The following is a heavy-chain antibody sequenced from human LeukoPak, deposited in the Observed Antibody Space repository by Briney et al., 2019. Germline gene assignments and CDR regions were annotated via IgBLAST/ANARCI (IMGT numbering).Heavy chain of an antibody. CDR1: GGSISSGNYY. CDR2: IYTSGST. D-gene: IGHD1-26*01. J-gene: IGHJ4*02. CDR3: ARENIVGATIDY. V-gene: IGHV4-61*02. Sequence: SDTLSLTCTVSGGSISSGNYYWSWTRQPAGKGLEWIGRIYTSGSTNYNPSLKSRVTISVDTSKNQFSLKLSSVTAADTAVYYCARENIVGATIDYWGQGTLVTVSS.